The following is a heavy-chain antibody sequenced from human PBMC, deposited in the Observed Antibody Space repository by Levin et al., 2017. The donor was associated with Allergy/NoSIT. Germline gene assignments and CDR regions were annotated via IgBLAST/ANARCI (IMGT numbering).Heavy chain of an antibody. J-gene: IGHJ4*02. CDR1: GFTFSSDA. Sequence: GESLKISCAASGFTFSSDAMHWVRQAPGKGLEWVAIISYDGNNKFYADSVKGRFTISRDNSKNTLYVQMNSLRAEDTAVYYCARAGRQWLPDYWGQGTLVTVSS. CDR3: ARAGRQWLPDY. D-gene: IGHD6-19*01. CDR2: ISYDGNNK. V-gene: IGHV3-30-3*01.